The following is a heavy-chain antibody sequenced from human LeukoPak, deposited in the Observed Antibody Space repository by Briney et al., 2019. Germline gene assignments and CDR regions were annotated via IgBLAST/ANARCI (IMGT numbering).Heavy chain of an antibody. V-gene: IGHV3-48*02. CDR1: GFTFSSYS. Sequence: GGSLRLSCAASGFTFSSYSMNWVRQAPGKGLEWVSYTSSSSSTIYYADSVKGRFTISRDNAKNSLYLQMNSLRDEDTAVYYCARKAFIYSSGWYEDWGQGTLVTVSS. CDR3: ARKAFIYSSGWYED. J-gene: IGHJ4*02. CDR2: TSSSSSTI. D-gene: IGHD6-19*01.